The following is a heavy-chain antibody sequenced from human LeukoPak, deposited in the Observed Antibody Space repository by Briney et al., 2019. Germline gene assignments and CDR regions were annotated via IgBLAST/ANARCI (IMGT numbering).Heavy chain of an antibody. J-gene: IGHJ5*02. CDR1: GFTFSSYG. Sequence: GGSLRLSCAASGFTFSSYGMQWVRQAPGKGLEWVGVISYDGSNKYYADSVKGRFTISRDNSKNALYLQMNSLIAEDTAVYYCAKDFGRAPFGSWGQGTLVTVSS. D-gene: IGHD3-16*01. V-gene: IGHV3-30*18. CDR2: ISYDGSNK. CDR3: AKDFGRAPFGS.